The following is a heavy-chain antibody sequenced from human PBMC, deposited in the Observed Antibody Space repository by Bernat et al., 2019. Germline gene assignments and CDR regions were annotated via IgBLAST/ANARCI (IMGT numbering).Heavy chain of an antibody. V-gene: IGHV3-11*06. Sequence: TFSDYYMSWIRQAPGKGLEWVSYISSSSSYTNYADSVKGRFTISRDNAKNSLYLQMNSLRAEDTAVYYCARDRIAAAGKVYYYGMDV. J-gene: IGHJ6*01. CDR1: TFSDYY. CDR2: ISSSSSYT. CDR3: ARDRIAAAGKVYYYGMDV. D-gene: IGHD6-13*01.